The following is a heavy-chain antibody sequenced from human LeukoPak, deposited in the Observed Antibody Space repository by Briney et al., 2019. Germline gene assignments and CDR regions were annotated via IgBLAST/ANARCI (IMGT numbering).Heavy chain of an antibody. J-gene: IGHJ4*02. V-gene: IGHV1-18*01. CDR1: GYSFNTYG. Sequence: ASVKVSCKTSGYSFNTYGITWVRQAPGQGLEWMGWISGHSGDTQYARKFQGRVTLTTDSSTTTAHMDLRALKSDDTAVYYCLRDASGWFLGVQEFHFWGQGTLVIVSS. CDR3: LRDASGWFLGVQEFHF. D-gene: IGHD6-19*01. CDR2: ISGHSGDT.